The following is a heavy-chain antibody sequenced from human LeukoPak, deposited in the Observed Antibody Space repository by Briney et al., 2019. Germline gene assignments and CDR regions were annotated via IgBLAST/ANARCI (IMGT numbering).Heavy chain of an antibody. CDR2: ISYDGSNK. J-gene: IGHJ4*02. D-gene: IGHD7-27*01. CDR1: GFTFSSYG. V-gene: IGHV3-30*18. CDR3: AKDRGNWGGQTRIGDY. Sequence: GGSQRLSCAASGFTFSSYGMHWVRQAPGKGLEWVAVISYDGSNKYYADSVKGRFTISRDNSKNTLYLQMNSLRAEDTAVYYCAKDRGNWGGQTRIGDYWGQGTLVTVSS.